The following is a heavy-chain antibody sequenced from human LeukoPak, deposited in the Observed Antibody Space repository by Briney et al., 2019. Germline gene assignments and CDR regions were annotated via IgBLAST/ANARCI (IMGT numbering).Heavy chain of an antibody. J-gene: IGHJ5*02. D-gene: IGHD3-22*01. CDR1: GGSISSGGHY. V-gene: IGHV4-31*03. CDR2: THYSGTT. CDR3: ARYYFDGSGYSNWFDP. Sequence: SQTLSLTCTVSGGSISSGGHYWTWIRQHPGKGLEWIAYTHYSGTTYYNPSLKSRVTISLDTSKNQFSLKLSSVTAADTAVCYCARYYFDGSGYSNWFDPWGQGTLVTVSS.